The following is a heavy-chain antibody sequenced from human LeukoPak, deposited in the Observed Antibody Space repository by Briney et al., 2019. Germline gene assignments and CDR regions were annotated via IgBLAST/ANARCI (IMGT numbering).Heavy chain of an antibody. CDR2: ISAYNGNT. D-gene: IGHD3-16*02. Sequence: GASVKVSCKASGYTFTSYGISWVRQAPGQGPEWMGWISAYNGNTNYAQKLQGRVTMTTDTSTSTAYMELRSLRSDDTAVYYCARAVITFGGVIVYFDYWGQGTLVTVSS. CDR3: ARAVITFGGVIVYFDY. CDR1: GYTFTSYG. J-gene: IGHJ4*02. V-gene: IGHV1-18*01.